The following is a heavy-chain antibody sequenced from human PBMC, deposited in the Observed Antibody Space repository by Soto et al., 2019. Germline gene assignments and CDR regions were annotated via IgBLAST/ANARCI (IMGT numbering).Heavy chain of an antibody. J-gene: IGHJ4*02. CDR2: IVVGSGNT. Sequence: QMQLVQSGPEGKKPGTSVKVSCKASTFTFTSSAVQWVRQARGQRLEWIGWIVVGSGNTKYAHNFQERVTITRDMYSGTAYLELSSLRSEDTAVYYCATHREGATYYFDYWGQGTLLTVSS. CDR3: ATHREGATYYFDY. CDR1: TFTFTSSA. V-gene: IGHV1-58*01. D-gene: IGHD1-26*01.